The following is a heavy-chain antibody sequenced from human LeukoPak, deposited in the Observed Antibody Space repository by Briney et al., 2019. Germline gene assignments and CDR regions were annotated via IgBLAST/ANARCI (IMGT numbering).Heavy chain of an antibody. D-gene: IGHD1-26*01. V-gene: IGHV4-59*01. CDR2: IYYSGST. CDR3: ASIFYRYSGFYAHH. J-gene: IGHJ1*01. Sequence: PSETLSLTCTVSGGSISSYYWSWIRQPPGKGLEWIGYIYYSGSTNYNPSLKSRVTISVDTSKNQFSLKLSSVTAADTAVYYCASIFYRYSGFYAHHWGQGTLVTVSS. CDR1: GGSISSYY.